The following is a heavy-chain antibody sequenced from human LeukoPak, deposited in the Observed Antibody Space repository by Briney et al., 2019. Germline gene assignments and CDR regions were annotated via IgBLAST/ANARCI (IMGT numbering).Heavy chain of an antibody. CDR2: ISAYNGNT. D-gene: IGHD1-14*01. J-gene: IGHJ4*02. Sequence: ASVKVSCKASGYTFTSYGISWARQAPGQGLEWMGWISAYNGNTNYAQKLQGRVTMTTDTSTSTAYMELRSLRTDDTAVYYCARDSGPRGPFDYWGQGTPVTVSS. CDR3: ARDSGPRGPFDY. CDR1: GYTFTSYG. V-gene: IGHV1-18*01.